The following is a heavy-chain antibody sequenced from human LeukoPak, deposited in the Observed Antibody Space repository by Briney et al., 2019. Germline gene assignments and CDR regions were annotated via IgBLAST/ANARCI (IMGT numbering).Heavy chain of an antibody. D-gene: IGHD3-22*01. J-gene: IGHJ3*02. Sequence: ASVKVSCKASGYTFTSYGISWVRQAPGQGLEWMGWISAYNGNTNYAQKLQGRVTMTTDTFTSTAYMELRSLRSDDTAVYYCARVRGIIGSGYLSGDAFDIWGQGTMVTVSS. CDR2: ISAYNGNT. V-gene: IGHV1-18*01. CDR1: GYTFTSYG. CDR3: ARVRGIIGSGYLSGDAFDI.